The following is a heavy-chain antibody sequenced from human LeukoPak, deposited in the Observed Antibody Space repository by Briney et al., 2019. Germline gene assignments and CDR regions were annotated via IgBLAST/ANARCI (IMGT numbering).Heavy chain of an antibody. Sequence: PGGSLRLSCAASGFTFSSYAMSWVGQALGKGVEWVSAISGSGGSTYYADSVKGRFIISRDNDKNTLYLQMNSLRAEDTAVYYCAKGPLVRGLIPFLDYWGQGTLVTVSS. CDR3: AKGPLVRGLIPFLDY. V-gene: IGHV3-23*01. J-gene: IGHJ4*02. D-gene: IGHD3-10*02. CDR1: GFTFSSYA. CDR2: ISGSGGST.